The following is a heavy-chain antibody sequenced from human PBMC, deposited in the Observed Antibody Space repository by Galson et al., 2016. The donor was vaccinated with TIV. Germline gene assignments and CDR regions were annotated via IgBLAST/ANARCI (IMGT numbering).Heavy chain of an antibody. J-gene: IGHJ3*01. CDR3: ARDAGTYYHALDL. CDR1: GFTFSGYA. Sequence: SLRLSCAASGFTFSGYAMSWVRQAPGKGLEWVSVVTGRSRSTHYADSVRGRFTISRDNSRNTLSLQMNSLRVEDTAVYYCARDAGTYYHALDLWGQGTIVTVSS. CDR2: VTGRSRST. D-gene: IGHD3-22*01. V-gene: IGHV3-23*01.